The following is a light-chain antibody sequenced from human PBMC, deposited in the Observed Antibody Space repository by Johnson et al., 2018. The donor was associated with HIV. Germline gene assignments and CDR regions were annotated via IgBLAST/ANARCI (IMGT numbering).Light chain of an antibody. J-gene: IGLJ1*01. CDR3: GTWDSSLSAGGV. V-gene: IGLV1-51*02. CDR1: SSNIGNNF. Sequence: SVLTQPPSVSAAPGQKVTISCSGSSSNIGNNFVSWYQQFPGTAPKLLIYENNKRPSGIPDRFSGSKSGTSATLGITGLQTGDEADYYCGTWDSSLSAGGVFGTGTKVTVL. CDR2: ENN.